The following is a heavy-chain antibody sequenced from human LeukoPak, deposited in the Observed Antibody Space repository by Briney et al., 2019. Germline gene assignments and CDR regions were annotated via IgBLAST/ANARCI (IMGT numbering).Heavy chain of an antibody. CDR1: GGSFSGYY. CDR2: INHSGST. J-gene: IGHJ4*02. Sequence: SETLSLTCAVSGGSFSGYYWSWIRQPPGKGLEWIGEINHSGSTNYNPSLKSRVTISVDTSKNQFSLKLSSVTAADTAVYYCARVNCSGGSCYADYWGQGTLVTVSS. V-gene: IGHV4-34*01. D-gene: IGHD2-15*01. CDR3: ARVNCSGGSCYADY.